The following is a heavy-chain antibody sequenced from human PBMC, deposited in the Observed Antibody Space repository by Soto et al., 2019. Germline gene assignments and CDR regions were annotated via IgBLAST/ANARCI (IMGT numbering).Heavy chain of an antibody. CDR1: GYTFSNYG. D-gene: IGHD2-15*01. Sequence: QGHLVQSGAEVKKPGASVTVSCKASGYTFSNYGVSWVRQAPGQGLEWMGWISGLHGNTNYAQKFQGRVTMTMDTTRTTASLELRSLRSADTAIYYCASVVPMMMDVWGQWTTVTVSS. J-gene: IGHJ6*02. CDR3: ASVVPMMMDV. V-gene: IGHV1-18*04. CDR2: ISGLHGNT.